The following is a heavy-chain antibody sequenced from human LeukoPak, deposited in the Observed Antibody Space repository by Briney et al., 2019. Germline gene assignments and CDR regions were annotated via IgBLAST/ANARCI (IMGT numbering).Heavy chain of an antibody. CDR3: ARSPHGYSSGWYGVTTEYYFDY. D-gene: IGHD6-19*01. CDR2: ISGSGGST. V-gene: IGHV3-23*01. J-gene: IGHJ4*02. Sequence: GGSLRLSCAASGFTFSSYAMSWVRQAPGKGLEWVSAISGSGGSTYYADSVKGRFTISRDNSKNSLYLQMNSLRAEDTAVYYCARSPHGYSSGWYGVTTEYYFDYWGQGTLVTVSS. CDR1: GFTFSSYA.